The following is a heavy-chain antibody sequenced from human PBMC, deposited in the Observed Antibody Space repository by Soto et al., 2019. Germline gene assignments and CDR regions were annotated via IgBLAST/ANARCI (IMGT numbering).Heavy chain of an antibody. CDR1: GFPLSIYS. J-gene: IGHJ4*02. CDR2: ITSDTNTI. D-gene: IGHD6-19*01. V-gene: IGHV3-48*02. CDR3: ARSVEGHFDY. Sequence: EVQLVESGGGLVQPGGSLRLTCVASGFPLSIYSMNWVRQAPGQGLEWSSYITSDTNTIKYADSVKGRFTISRDNAKNLVYLQMNSLRDEDRAGYCCARSVEGHFDYWGQGTVVTVSS.